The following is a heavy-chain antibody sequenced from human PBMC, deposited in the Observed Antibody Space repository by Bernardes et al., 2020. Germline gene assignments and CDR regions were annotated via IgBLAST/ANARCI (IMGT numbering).Heavy chain of an antibody. Sequence: SETLSLTFTVSGGFISSSSTYFWAWVRQPPGKGLEWIGSIHYRGSTYYNPSLKSRVTLSVDTSENQFSLKLSSVTAADTAVYSCARLTYERVFDNWGQGILVTVSS. CDR2: IHYRGST. CDR1: GGFISSSSTYF. J-gene: IGHJ4*02. D-gene: IGHD3-3*01. CDR3: ARLTYERVFDN. V-gene: IGHV4-39*01.